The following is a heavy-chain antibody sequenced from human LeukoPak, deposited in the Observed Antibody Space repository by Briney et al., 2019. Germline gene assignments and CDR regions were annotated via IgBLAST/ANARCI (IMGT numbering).Heavy chain of an antibody. V-gene: IGHV5-51*01. Sequence: GESLKISCKGSGYSFTTYWIGWVRQMPGKGLEWMGIIYPGDSDTRYSPSLEGQVTISADKSISTAYPQWSSLKASDTAMYYCAGGYDEDYFDYWGQGTLVTVSS. D-gene: IGHD5-12*01. CDR3: AGGYDEDYFDY. J-gene: IGHJ4*02. CDR2: IYPGDSDT. CDR1: GYSFTTYW.